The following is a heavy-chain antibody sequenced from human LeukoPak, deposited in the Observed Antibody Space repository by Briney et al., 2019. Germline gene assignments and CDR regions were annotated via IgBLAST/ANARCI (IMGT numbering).Heavy chain of an antibody. V-gene: IGHV1-69*05. Sequence: SVKVSCKASGYTFTGYYMHWVRQAPGQGLEWMGGIIPIFGTANYAQKFQGRVTITTDESTSTAYMELSSLRSEDTAVYYCARDWGNWFDPWGQGTLVTVSS. J-gene: IGHJ5*02. CDR2: IIPIFGTA. CDR1: GYTFTGYY. D-gene: IGHD3-16*01. CDR3: ARDWGNWFDP.